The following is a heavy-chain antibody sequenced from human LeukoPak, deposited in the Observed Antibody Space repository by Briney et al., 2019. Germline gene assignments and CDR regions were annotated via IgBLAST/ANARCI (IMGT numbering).Heavy chain of an antibody. V-gene: IGHV4-4*07. CDR1: GGSISSYY. J-gene: IGHJ6*03. Sequence: SETLSLTCTVSGGSISSYYWSWIRQPAGKGLEWIGRIYTSGSTNYNPSLKSRVTMSVDTSKNQFSLKLSSVTAADTAVYYCARDRRDGYNTAYYYYYYYMDVWGKGTTVTISS. D-gene: IGHD5-24*01. CDR2: IYTSGST. CDR3: ARDRRDGYNTAYYYYYYYMDV.